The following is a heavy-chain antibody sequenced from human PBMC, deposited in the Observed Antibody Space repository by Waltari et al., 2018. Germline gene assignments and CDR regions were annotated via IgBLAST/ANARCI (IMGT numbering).Heavy chain of an antibody. CDR2: IRGKTDGGTT. D-gene: IGHD3-10*01. Sequence: EVQLVESGGDLVKPGGSLRLPCADSGFTFPHTWMNWVRQSPAKGLEWVGRIRGKTDGGTTDYAAPVKGRFTISRDDSKDTLYLQMNDLKIEDTAVYYCTSGRGVYHFWGQGTLVTASS. CDR3: TSGRGVYHF. J-gene: IGHJ4*02. V-gene: IGHV3-15*07. CDR1: GFTFPHTW.